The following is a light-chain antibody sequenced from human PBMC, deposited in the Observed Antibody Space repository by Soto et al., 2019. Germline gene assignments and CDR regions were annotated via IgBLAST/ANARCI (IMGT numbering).Light chain of an antibody. V-gene: IGKV1-33*01. CDR2: DAS. J-gene: IGKJ1*01. CDR1: QDISTF. CDR3: QQNDNLRWT. Sequence: DIQLTQSPSSLSASVGDRVTITCQASQDISTFLNWYQQKPGKAPNLLIYDASELQTGVHSRFSGSGSGTDFTFTINSLQPEDIATYYCQQNDNLRWTFGQGTKVDIK.